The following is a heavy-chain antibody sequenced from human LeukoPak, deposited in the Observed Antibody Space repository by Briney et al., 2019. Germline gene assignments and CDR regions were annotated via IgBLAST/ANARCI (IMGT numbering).Heavy chain of an antibody. CDR3: ARGQWLDNS. Sequence: SETLSLTCTVYGGSLSDHYWSWIRQPPGMGLEWIGEINHSGETNYNPSLKSRVATSVDTSKNQFSLELRSMTAADTATYYCARGQWLDNSWGQGTLVTVSS. J-gene: IGHJ4*02. V-gene: IGHV4-34*01. CDR2: INHSGET. CDR1: GGSLSDHY. D-gene: IGHD6-19*01.